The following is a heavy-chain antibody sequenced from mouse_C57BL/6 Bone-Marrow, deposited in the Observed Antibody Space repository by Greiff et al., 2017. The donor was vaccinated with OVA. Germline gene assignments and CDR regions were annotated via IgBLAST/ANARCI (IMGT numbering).Heavy chain of an antibody. CDR3: APITAVVAPFDY. Sequence: QVQLQQSGAELARPGASVKLSCKASGYTFTSYGISWVKQRTGQGLEWIGEIYPRSGNTYYNEKFKGKATLTADKSSSTAYMELRSLTSEDSAVYFCAPITAVVAPFDYWGQGTTLTVSS. V-gene: IGHV1-81*01. CDR2: IYPRSGNT. CDR1: GYTFTSYG. D-gene: IGHD1-1*01. J-gene: IGHJ2*01.